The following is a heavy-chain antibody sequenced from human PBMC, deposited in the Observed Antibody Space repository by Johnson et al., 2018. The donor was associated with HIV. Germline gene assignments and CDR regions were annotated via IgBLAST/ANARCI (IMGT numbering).Heavy chain of an antibody. CDR3: ARVGQAGGAFDI. CDR1: GFTFSSYA. V-gene: IGHV3-30-3*01. CDR2: ISYDGSNN. J-gene: IGHJ3*02. Sequence: QVQLVESGGGVVQPGRSLRLSCAASGFTFSSYAMHWVRQAPGKGLEWVAVISYDGSNNYYADSVKGRFTISMDNAKNSLYLQMNSLRAEDTAVYYCARVGQAGGAFDIWGQGTMVTVSS.